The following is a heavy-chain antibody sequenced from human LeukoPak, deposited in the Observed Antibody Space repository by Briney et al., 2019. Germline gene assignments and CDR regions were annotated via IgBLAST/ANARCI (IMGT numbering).Heavy chain of an antibody. CDR2: LYSGGST. CDR3: ARAFQYGSGSYPYSL. J-gene: IGHJ4*02. CDR1: GFTVSNND. Sequence: GGSLRLSCAASGFTVSNNDMTWVRQAPGKGLQWVSGLYSGGSTTYADSVKGRFSISRDNLKNTLYLQMNSLRAEDTAVYYCARAFQYGSGSYPYSLWGQGTLVTVSS. D-gene: IGHD3-10*01. V-gene: IGHV3-66*01.